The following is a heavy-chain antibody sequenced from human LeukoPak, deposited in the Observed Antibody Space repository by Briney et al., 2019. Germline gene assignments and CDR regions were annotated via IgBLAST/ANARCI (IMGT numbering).Heavy chain of an antibody. J-gene: IGHJ4*02. V-gene: IGHV4-39*01. CDR2: IYYSGST. CDR1: GGSISSSSYY. CDR3: ARVGAPLRYFDWASYFDY. Sequence: PSETLSLTCTVSGGSISSSSYYWGWIRQPPGKGLEWIGSIYYSGSTYYNPSLKSRVTISVDTSKNQFSLKLSSVTAADTAVYYCARVGAPLRYFDWASYFDYWGQGTLVTVSS. D-gene: IGHD3-9*01.